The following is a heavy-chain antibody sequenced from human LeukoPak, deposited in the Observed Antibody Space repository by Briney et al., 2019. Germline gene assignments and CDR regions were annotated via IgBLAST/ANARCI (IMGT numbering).Heavy chain of an antibody. Sequence: GASVKVSCKASGYTFTGYYMHWGRQAPGQGLEWMGWINPNSGGTNYAQKFQGRVTMTRDTSISTAYMELSRLRSDDTAVYYCAKDRWLRLEGFDYWGQGTLVTVSS. CDR2: INPNSGGT. V-gene: IGHV1-2*02. D-gene: IGHD5-12*01. J-gene: IGHJ4*02. CDR3: AKDRWLRLEGFDY. CDR1: GYTFTGYY.